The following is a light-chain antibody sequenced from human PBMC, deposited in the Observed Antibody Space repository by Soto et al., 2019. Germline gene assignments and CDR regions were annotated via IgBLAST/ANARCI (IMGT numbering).Light chain of an antibody. Sequence: QSALTLPASVSGSPGQSITISCTGTSSDVGGYNYVSWYQQHPGKAPKLMIYDVSNRPSGVANRFSGSKSGNRASLTISGLQAEDEAYYYCSSYSSSSTLVFGGGTKLTVL. J-gene: IGLJ2*01. CDR2: DVS. CDR3: SSYSSSSTLV. V-gene: IGLV2-14*01. CDR1: SSDVGGYNY.